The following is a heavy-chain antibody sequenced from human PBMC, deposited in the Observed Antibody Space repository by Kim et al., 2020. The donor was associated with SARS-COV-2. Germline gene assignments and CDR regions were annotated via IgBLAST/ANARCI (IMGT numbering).Heavy chain of an antibody. J-gene: IGHJ6*02. CDR2: IYKDART. CDR1: GFTFSNDW. CDR3: VRDYYGMDV. V-gene: IGHV3-74*01. Sequence: GGSLRLSCAASGFTFSNDWMHWVRQVPGKGLVWVSIIYKDARTSYADSVEGRFTISRDNAKNTLYLQMNGLRVEDTAVYYCVRDYYGMDVWGQGTTVTVS.